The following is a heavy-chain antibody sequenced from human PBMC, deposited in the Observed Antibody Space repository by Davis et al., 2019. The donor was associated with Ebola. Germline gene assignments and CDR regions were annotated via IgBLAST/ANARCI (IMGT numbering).Heavy chain of an antibody. J-gene: IGHJ2*01. Sequence: PSETLSLTCTVSGGSISSGSYYWSWIRQPAGKGLEWIGHIYTSGSTNYNPSLKSRVTISVDTSKNQFSLKLSSVTAADTAVYYCAGGIDYGSGSYFWYFDLWGRGTLVTVSS. CDR3: AGGIDYGSGSYFWYFDL. CDR2: IYTSGST. D-gene: IGHD3-10*01. CDR1: GGSISSGSYY. V-gene: IGHV4-61*09.